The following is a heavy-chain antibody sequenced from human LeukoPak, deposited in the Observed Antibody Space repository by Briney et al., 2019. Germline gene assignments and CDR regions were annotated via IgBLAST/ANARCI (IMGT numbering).Heavy chain of an antibody. CDR3: ARGDDCSGGGCFLGFDP. CDR2: ISAYNGNT. J-gene: IGHJ5*02. CDR1: GYTFTSYG. Sequence: GASVKVSCKASGYTFTSYGISWVRQAPGQGLEWMACISAYNGNTNYAQKLKGRVTMTTDTSTSTAYMELRSLRSDDTAVYYCARGDDCSGGGCFLGFDPWGQGTLVTVSS. V-gene: IGHV1-18*01. D-gene: IGHD2-15*01.